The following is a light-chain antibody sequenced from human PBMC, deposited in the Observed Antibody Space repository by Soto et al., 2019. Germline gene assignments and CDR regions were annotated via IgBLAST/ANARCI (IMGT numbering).Light chain of an antibody. CDR3: SSQGV. CDR1: SSDVGGYNY. Sequence: LTQPPSASGSPGQSVTISCTGTSSDVGGYNYVSWYQQHPGKAPKLMIYEVSKRPSGVPDRFSGSKSDNTASLTVSGLQAEDEADYYCSSQGVFGTGTKVTVL. CDR2: EVS. V-gene: IGLV2-8*01. J-gene: IGLJ1*01.